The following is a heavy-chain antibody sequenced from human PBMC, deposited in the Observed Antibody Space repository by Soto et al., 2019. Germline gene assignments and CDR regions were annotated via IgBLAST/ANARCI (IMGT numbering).Heavy chain of an antibody. D-gene: IGHD3-10*01. CDR1: GFTFSSYG. CDR3: AKDLETTGFDMVRATPFFDP. CDR2: ISYDGSNK. V-gene: IGHV3-30*18. J-gene: IGHJ5*02. Sequence: QVQLVESGGGVVQPGRSLRLSCAASGFTFSSYGMHWVRQAPGKGLEWVAVISYDGSNKYYADSVKGRFTISRDNSKNTLYLQMNSLRAEDTAVYYCAKDLETTGFDMVRATPFFDPWGQGSLVTVSS.